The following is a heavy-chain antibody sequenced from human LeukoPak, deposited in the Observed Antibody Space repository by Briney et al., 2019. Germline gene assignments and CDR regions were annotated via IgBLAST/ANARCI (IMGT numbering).Heavy chain of an antibody. CDR3: ARASCGSCPFDP. CDR2: ISSSSSTI. V-gene: IGHV3-48*01. CDR1: GFTFSSYS. J-gene: IGHJ5*02. D-gene: IGHD2-15*01. Sequence: PGGSLRLSCAASGFTFSSYSMNWVRQAPGKGLEWVSYISSSSSTIYYADSVKGRFTISRDSSKNMVNLQMNSLRAEDTAVYYCARASCGSCPFDPWGQGTLVTVSS.